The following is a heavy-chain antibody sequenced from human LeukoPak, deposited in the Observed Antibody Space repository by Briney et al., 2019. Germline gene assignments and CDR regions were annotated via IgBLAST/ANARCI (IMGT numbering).Heavy chain of an antibody. J-gene: IGHJ4*02. CDR3: ARGHGDYVDYYFDY. CDR1: GGSLSGYY. CDR2: IYHSGTT. V-gene: IGHV4-34*01. Sequence: PSETLSLTCAVYGGSLSGYYWSWIRQPPGKGLEWIGSIYHSGTTSYNPSLKSRVTISVDTSKNQFSLRLSSVTAADTAVYYCARGHGDYVDYYFDYWGQGTLVTVSS. D-gene: IGHD4-17*01.